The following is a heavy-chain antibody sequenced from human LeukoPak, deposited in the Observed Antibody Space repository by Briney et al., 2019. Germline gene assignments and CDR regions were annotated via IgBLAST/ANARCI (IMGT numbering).Heavy chain of an antibody. Sequence: SGTLSLTCVVYGGSFSGYYWSWIRQPPGKGLEWIGEINHSGSTNYNPSLESRVTISVDMSKNQFSLKLSPVTAADTAVYYCARGLSRYSSGWYGFDYWGQGTLVTVSS. D-gene: IGHD6-19*01. CDR1: GGSFSGYY. CDR3: ARGLSRYSSGWYGFDY. CDR2: INHSGST. V-gene: IGHV4-34*01. J-gene: IGHJ4*02.